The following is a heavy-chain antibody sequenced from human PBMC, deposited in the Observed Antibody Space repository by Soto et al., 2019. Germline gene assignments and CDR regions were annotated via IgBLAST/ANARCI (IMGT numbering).Heavy chain of an antibody. V-gene: IGHV4-39*01. CDR2: IYFTGNT. Sequence: PSETLSLTCTASGGSITSSSHFWGWVRQPPGKGLEWTGTIYFTGNTYYTPSLKSRLTMSIDTSKNEFSLRLNSVIAADTAVYYCAGQTFTIAAASYGRSNWFDPWGPGTLVTV. J-gene: IGHJ5*02. CDR1: GGSITSSSHF. CDR3: AGQTFTIAAASYGRSNWFDP. D-gene: IGHD6-25*01.